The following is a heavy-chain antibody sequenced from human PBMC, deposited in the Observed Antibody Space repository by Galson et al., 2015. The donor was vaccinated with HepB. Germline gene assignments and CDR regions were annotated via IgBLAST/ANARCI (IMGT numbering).Heavy chain of an antibody. Sequence: SVKVSCKASGGTISSYAIIWVRQAPGQGLEWMGGIIPIFGTANYAQKFQGRVTITADESTNTAYMELSSLRFEDTAVYYCARDEVPTPMPDVFDIWGQGTMVTVSS. CDR1: GGTISSYA. D-gene: IGHD5-18*01. J-gene: IGHJ3*02. CDR3: ARDEVPTPMPDVFDI. CDR2: IIPIFGTA. V-gene: IGHV1-69*13.